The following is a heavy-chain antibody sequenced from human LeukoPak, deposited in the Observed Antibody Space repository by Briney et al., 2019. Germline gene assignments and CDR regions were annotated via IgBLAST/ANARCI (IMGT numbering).Heavy chain of an antibody. CDR2: ISAYNGNT. J-gene: IGHJ4*02. CDR3: ARDYYDSSGYYY. CDR1: GYTFTIYA. Sequence: ASVKVSCKASGYTFTIYAMNWVRQAPGQGLEWMGWISAYNGNTNYAQKLQGRVTMTTDTSTSTAYMELRSLRSDDTAVYYCARDYYDSSGYYYWGQGTLVTVSS. V-gene: IGHV1-18*01. D-gene: IGHD3-22*01.